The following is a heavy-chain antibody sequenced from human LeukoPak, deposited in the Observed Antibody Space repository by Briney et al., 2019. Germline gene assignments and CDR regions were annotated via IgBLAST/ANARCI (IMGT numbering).Heavy chain of an antibody. V-gene: IGHV1-2*02. CDR2: IVPDTGGA. CDR1: GYTFTNYY. J-gene: IGHJ4*02. Sequence: ASVKVSCKTSGYTFTNYYVHWVRQAPGQGLESMGYIVPDTGGADYDQRFQGRVTMTRDKSISTVYMELSSLRSDDTAVYYCSTEDKYCSGANCGKFWGQGTLVTVSS. CDR3: STEDKYCSGANCGKF. D-gene: IGHD2-15*01.